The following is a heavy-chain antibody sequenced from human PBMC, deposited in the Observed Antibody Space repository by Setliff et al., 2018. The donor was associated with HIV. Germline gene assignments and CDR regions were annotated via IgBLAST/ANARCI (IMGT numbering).Heavy chain of an antibody. J-gene: IGHJ3*02. D-gene: IGHD3-16*01. Sequence: ASVKVSCKASGFSFSRHYMHWVRQAPGEGLEWVARINPSDGIPSYAQKFQDRVVVTRDTSRSIVYMELSSLLSEDTAVYFCTRAFPPMIPAAFDIWGLGTLVTVSS. CDR2: INPSDGIP. V-gene: IGHV1-46*01. CDR1: GFSFSRHY. CDR3: TRAFPPMIPAAFDI.